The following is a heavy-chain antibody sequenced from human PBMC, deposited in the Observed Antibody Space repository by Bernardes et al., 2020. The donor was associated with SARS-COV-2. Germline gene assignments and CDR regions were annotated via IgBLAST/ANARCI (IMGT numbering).Heavy chain of an antibody. CDR3: VKGGWLDF. V-gene: IGHV3-23*01. CDR1: GFGFDTFE. J-gene: IGHJ3*01. CDR2: ISPTGLQT. Sequence: SLRLSCVASGFGFDTFEMSWARQAPGKGLEWVSFISPTGLQTYYADSVKGRFTVSRDNSKNTLYLQMNSLRAEDTALYYCVKGGWLDFWGQGAMVTVSS.